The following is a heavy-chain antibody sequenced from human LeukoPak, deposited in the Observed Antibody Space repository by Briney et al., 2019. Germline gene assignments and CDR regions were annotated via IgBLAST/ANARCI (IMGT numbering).Heavy chain of an antibody. CDR1: AYTFTIYT. V-gene: IGHV1-3*01. CDR3: AIRGWSTGGYYFDY. J-gene: IGHJ4*02. CDR2: INAGNGNT. D-gene: IGHD6-19*01. Sequence: ASVKVSCKASAYTFTIYTIHWVRQAPGQRLEWMGWINAGNGNTKYSQKFQGRVTITRDTSASTAYMELSSLRSEDTAVYYCAIRGWSTGGYYFDYWGQGTLVTVSS.